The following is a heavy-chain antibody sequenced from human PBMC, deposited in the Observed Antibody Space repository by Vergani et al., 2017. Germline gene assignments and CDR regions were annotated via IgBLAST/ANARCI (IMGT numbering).Heavy chain of an antibody. CDR1: GGSISSGGYS. Sequence: QLQLQESGSGLVKPSQTLSLTCAVSGGSISSGGYSWSWLRQPPGKGLEWIGYIYHSGSTYYNPSLKSRVAISVDRSKNQFSLKLSSVTAADTAVYYCARAIAAAGIVWFDPWGQGTLVTVSS. J-gene: IGHJ5*02. V-gene: IGHV4-30-2*01. CDR2: IYHSGST. D-gene: IGHD6-13*01. CDR3: ARAIAAAGIVWFDP.